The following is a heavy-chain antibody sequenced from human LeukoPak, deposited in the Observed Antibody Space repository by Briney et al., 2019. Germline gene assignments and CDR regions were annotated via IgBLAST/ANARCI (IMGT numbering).Heavy chain of an antibody. CDR2: ISWNSGSI. D-gene: IGHD5-24*01. CDR1: GFIFNNYA. Sequence: GGSLRLSCAGSGFIFNNYAMHWVRQPPGKGLEWVSGISWNSGSIDYADSVKGRFTISRDNAKNTLILQMNSLRVEDTAVYYCARDWVYKIDYWGRGTLVTVSS. V-gene: IGHV3-9*01. CDR3: ARDWVYKIDY. J-gene: IGHJ4*02.